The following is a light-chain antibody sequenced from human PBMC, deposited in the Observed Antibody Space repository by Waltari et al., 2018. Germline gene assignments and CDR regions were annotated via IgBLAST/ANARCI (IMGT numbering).Light chain of an antibody. V-gene: IGLV1-51*01. CDR2: DKN. CDR1: NSNLGTNS. J-gene: IGLJ2*01. CDR3: ATWDNSLRHVV. Sequence: QSVFTQPPSVSAAPGQTVTISCSGSNSNLGTNSLCWSQQLPGTAPKLLIYDKNKRPSGIPDRFFGSKSGASATLGITGLQTGDEADYYCATWDNSLRHVVFGGGTKLTVL.